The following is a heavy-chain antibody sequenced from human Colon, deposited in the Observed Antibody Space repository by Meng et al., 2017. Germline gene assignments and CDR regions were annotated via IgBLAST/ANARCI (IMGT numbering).Heavy chain of an antibody. Sequence: QVQLVQSGAEVKKPGASVKVSCKTSGYSFTSYDITWVRQAPGQGLEWMGWISVYNGNTNYAQKFQGRVTMTTDTSTSTAYMGLRSLRSDDTAVYYCARNYYDSSGYYYGYWGQGTLVTVSS. D-gene: IGHD3-22*01. CDR3: ARNYYDSSGYYYGY. J-gene: IGHJ4*02. CDR2: ISVYNGNT. V-gene: IGHV1-18*01. CDR1: GYSFTSYD.